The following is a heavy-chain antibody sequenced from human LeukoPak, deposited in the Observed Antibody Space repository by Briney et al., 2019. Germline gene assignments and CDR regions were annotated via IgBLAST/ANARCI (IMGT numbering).Heavy chain of an antibody. CDR1: GYTFTDYY. CDR2: INPKNGGT. Sequence: ASVKVSCRASGYTFTDYYIHWVRQAPGQGLEWMGWINPKNGGTNFAPKFQGGVTMTRDTSISTAYMELSRLRSDDTAVYYCQSNSWSRGFDCWGQGTLVTVSS. D-gene: IGHD6-19*01. V-gene: IGHV1-2*02. CDR3: QSNSWSRGFDC. J-gene: IGHJ4*02.